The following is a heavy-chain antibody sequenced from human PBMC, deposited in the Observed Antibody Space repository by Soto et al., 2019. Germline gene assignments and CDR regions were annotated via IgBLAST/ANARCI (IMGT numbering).Heavy chain of an antibody. J-gene: IGHJ5*02. CDR1: GGSISSGGYY. CDR3: ARDLTYYYGSGSYDWFDP. V-gene: IGHV4-31*03. D-gene: IGHD3-10*01. CDR2: IYYSGST. Sequence: PSETLSLTCTVSGGSISSGGYYWSWIRQHPGKGLEWIGYIYYSGSTYYNPSLKSRVTISVDTSKNQFSLKLSSVTAADTAVYYCARDLTYYYGSGSYDWFDPWGQGTLVTAPQ.